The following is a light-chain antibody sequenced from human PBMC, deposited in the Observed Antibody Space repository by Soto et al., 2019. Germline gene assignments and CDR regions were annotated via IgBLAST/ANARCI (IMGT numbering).Light chain of an antibody. Sequence: IVLTQFPGTLSLSPGESATLSCRASQSVSSSYLAWYQQKPGQAPRLLIYGASSRATGIPDRFSGSGSGTDFTLTISRLEPEDFAVYYCQQYGSSPLTFGQGTKVDIK. CDR3: QQYGSSPLT. CDR1: QSVSSSY. V-gene: IGKV3-20*01. CDR2: GAS. J-gene: IGKJ1*01.